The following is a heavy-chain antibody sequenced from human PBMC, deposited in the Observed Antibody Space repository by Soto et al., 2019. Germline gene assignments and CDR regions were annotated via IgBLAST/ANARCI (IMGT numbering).Heavy chain of an antibody. Sequence: SETLSLTCTVSGGSISSYYWSWIRQPPGKGLEWIGYIYYSGSTNYNPSLKSRVTISVDTSKNQFSLKLSSVTAADTAVYYCARGPNGDYSDYWGQGTLVTVSS. J-gene: IGHJ4*02. V-gene: IGHV4-59*01. CDR3: ARGPNGDYSDY. CDR2: IYYSGST. CDR1: GGSISSYY. D-gene: IGHD4-17*01.